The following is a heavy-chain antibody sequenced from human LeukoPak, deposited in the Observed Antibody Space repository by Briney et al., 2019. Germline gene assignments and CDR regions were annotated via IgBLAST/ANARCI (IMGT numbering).Heavy chain of an antibody. CDR2: IYYSGST. J-gene: IGHJ6*03. CDR3: ARDRKCSGGSCYRSYYYYYMDV. Sequence: SETLSLTCTVSGGSISSSSYYWGWIRQPPGKGLEWIGTIYYSGSTYYNPSLKSRVTISVDTSMNQFSLKLSSVTAADTAVYYCARDRKCSGGSCYRSYYYYYMDVWGKGTTVTVSS. CDR1: GGSISSSSYY. V-gene: IGHV4-39*07. D-gene: IGHD2-15*01.